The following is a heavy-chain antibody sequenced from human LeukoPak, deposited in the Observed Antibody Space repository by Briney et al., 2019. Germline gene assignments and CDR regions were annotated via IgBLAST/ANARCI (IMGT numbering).Heavy chain of an antibody. Sequence: GGTLRLSCAASGFTYSSYGMSWVRQAPGKGLEWVSAISGSGGSTYYTDSVKGRFTISRDSSKNTLYLQMNSLRAEDTAVYYCAKFDAEYTGSYSYYYYMDVWGKGTTVTVSS. CDR2: ISGSGGST. CDR3: AKFDAEYTGSYSYYYYMDV. CDR1: GFTYSSYG. D-gene: IGHD1-26*01. V-gene: IGHV3-23*01. J-gene: IGHJ6*03.